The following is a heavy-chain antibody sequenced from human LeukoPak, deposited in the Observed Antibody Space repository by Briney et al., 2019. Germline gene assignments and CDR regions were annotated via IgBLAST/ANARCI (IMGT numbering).Heavy chain of an antibody. D-gene: IGHD6-13*01. J-gene: IGHJ4*02. CDR3: AKDRFGISWYTFDF. CDR2: ITGSSDYI. V-gene: IGHV3-21*04. Sequence: GGSLRLSCAASGFTFSRSTMDWVRQAPGKGLEWVSSITGSSDYIYYADSVKGRFTISRDNTKNSLSLQMNSLRVEDTALYYCAKDRFGISWYTFDFWGQGTLVTVSP. CDR1: GFTFSRST.